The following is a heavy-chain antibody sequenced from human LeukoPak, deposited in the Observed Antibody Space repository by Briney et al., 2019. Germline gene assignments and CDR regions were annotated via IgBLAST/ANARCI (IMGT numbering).Heavy chain of an antibody. V-gene: IGHV3-74*01. D-gene: IGHD2-2*01. CDR2: INGDGSST. CDR3: ARRYCGSPSCVNWFDP. J-gene: IGHJ5*02. CDR1: GFTFSSYW. Sequence: GGSLRLSCAASGFTFSSYWMYWVRQAPGKGLVWVSRINGDGSSTSYADSVKGRFTISRDNAKNTLFLQMNSLRAEDAAVYYCARRYCGSPSCVNWFDPWGQGALVTVSS.